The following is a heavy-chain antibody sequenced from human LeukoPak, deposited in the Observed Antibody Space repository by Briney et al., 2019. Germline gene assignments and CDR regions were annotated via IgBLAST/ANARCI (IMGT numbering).Heavy chain of an antibody. CDR1: GGSFSGYY. Sequence: SETLSLTCAVYGGSFSGYYWSWIRQPPGKGLEWIGEINHSGSTYYNPSLKSRVTISVDTSKNQFSLKLSSVTAADTAVYYCATMRDFGVIIMAFDIWGQGTMVTVSS. J-gene: IGHJ3*02. D-gene: IGHD3-3*01. V-gene: IGHV4-34*01. CDR3: ATMRDFGVIIMAFDI. CDR2: INHSGST.